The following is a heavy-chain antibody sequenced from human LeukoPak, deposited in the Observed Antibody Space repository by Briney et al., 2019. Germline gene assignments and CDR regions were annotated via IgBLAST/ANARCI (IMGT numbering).Heavy chain of an antibody. J-gene: IGHJ5*02. D-gene: IGHD6-13*01. CDR3: GRHLYSSSMYGWFDP. CDR2: IYYSGST. Sequence: PSETLSLTCTVSGGSISSSSYYWGWIRQPPGKGLEWIGSIYYSGSTYYNPSLKSRVTISVDTSKNQFSLKLSSVTAADTAVYYCGRHLYSSSMYGWFDPWGQGTLVTVSS. V-gene: IGHV4-39*01. CDR1: GGSISSSSYY.